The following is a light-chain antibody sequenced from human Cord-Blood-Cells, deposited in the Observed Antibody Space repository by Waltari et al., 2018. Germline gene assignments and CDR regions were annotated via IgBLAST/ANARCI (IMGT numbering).Light chain of an antibody. CDR1: SSDVGGYHY. J-gene: IGLJ2*01. V-gene: IGLV2-14*01. Sequence: QSALTQPASVSVSPAQSITIPCTGTSSDVGGYHYVSWYQQHTGKAPKLMIYDVTNRPAGVSKRFSGSKSGNTASLTISGLQAEDEADYYCSSYTSSSTLVVFGGGTKLTVL. CDR3: SSYTSSSTLVV. CDR2: DVT.